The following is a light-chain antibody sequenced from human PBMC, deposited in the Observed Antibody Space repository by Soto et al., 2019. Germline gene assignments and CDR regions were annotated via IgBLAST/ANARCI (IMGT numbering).Light chain of an antibody. J-gene: IGKJ1*01. V-gene: IGKV1-8*01. CDR2: AAS. CDR3: QQYYSYPQT. Sequence: AIRMTQSPSSLSASTGDRVTITCRASQGISSYLAWYQQKPGKAPKLLLYAASTLQSGVPSRLSGSGSGTDFTLTISCLQSEDFATDYCQQYYSYPQTFGQGTKVDIK. CDR1: QGISSY.